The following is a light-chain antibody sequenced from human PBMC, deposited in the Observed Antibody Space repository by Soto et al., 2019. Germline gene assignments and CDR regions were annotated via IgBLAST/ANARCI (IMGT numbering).Light chain of an antibody. J-gene: IGKJ1*01. CDR1: QNINGY. V-gene: IGKV1-39*01. CDR2: AAS. CDR3: QQSYSTPPT. Sequence: DIQMTQSPPSLSASVGDRVTITCRASQNINGYLNWYQQKPGKAPKLLIYAASSLQSEVPSRFSGSGSGADFTLTISSLQREDFATYYCQQSYSTPPTFGQGTEVEMK.